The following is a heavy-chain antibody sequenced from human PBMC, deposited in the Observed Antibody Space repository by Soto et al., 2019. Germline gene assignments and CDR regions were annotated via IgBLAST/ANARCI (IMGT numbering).Heavy chain of an antibody. J-gene: IGHJ6*02. D-gene: IGHD3-3*01. Sequence: QITLKESGPTLVKPTQTLTLTCTFSGFSLSTSGVGVGWIRQPPGKALEWLALIYWDDDKRYSPSLKSRLTSHKDPSKNQVVLTMTNMDPVDTATYYCAHRSDLYGMDVWGQGTTVTVSS. CDR2: IYWDDDK. CDR1: GFSLSTSGVG. V-gene: IGHV2-5*02. CDR3: AHRSDLYGMDV.